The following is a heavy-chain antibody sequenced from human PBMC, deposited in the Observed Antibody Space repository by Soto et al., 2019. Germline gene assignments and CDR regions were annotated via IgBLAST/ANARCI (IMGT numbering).Heavy chain of an antibody. Sequence: GGFLRLSCAASGFAFITYWVHWVRQAPGKGLLWVSRIKFDGSTTYYADSVKGRFTISRDDAKNTLFLQMNGLRVDDTAVYYCVRGAKNIYAMDVWGQGTTVTVSS. CDR1: GFAFITYW. D-gene: IGHD2-15*01. CDR2: IKFDGSTT. J-gene: IGHJ6*02. V-gene: IGHV3-74*01. CDR3: VRGAKNIYAMDV.